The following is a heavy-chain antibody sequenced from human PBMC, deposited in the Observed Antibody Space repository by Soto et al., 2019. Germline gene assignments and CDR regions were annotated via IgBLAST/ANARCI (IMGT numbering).Heavy chain of an antibody. CDR3: ARTTTADDGRYYSYYMDV. Sequence: ESGGGLVKPGGSLRLSCAASGFTFSSYSMNWVRQAPGKGLAWVSSISSSSSYIYYADSVKGRFTISRDNAKNSLYLQMNSLRAEDTAVYYCARTTTADDGRYYSYYMDVWGKGTTVTVSS. V-gene: IGHV3-21*01. J-gene: IGHJ6*03. CDR2: ISSSSSYI. CDR1: GFTFSSYS. D-gene: IGHD1-26*01.